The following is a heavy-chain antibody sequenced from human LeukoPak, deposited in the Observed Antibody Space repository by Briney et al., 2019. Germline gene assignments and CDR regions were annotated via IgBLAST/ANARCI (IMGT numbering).Heavy chain of an antibody. J-gene: IGHJ3*02. CDR1: GYTFTGYY. CDR3: AREGVDIVVVPAARAFDI. V-gene: IGHV1-2*02. Sequence: ASVKVSCKASGYTFTGYYMHWVRQAPGQGLEWMGWINPNSGDTNYAQKFQGRVTMTRDTSISTAYMELSRLRSDDTAVYYCAREGVDIVVVPAARAFDIWGQGTMVTVSS. CDR2: INPNSGDT. D-gene: IGHD2-2*03.